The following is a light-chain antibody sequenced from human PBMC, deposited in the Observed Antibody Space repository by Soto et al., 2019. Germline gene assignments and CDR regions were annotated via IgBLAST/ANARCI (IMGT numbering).Light chain of an antibody. CDR2: GNS. CDR1: SSNIGAGYD. J-gene: IGLJ2*01. Sequence: QSVLTQPPSVSGAPGQRVTISCTGSSSNIGAGYDVHWYQQLPGTAPKLLIYGNSNRPSGVPDRFSGSKSGTSASLAITGLQAEDEADYYCQSYYSSLSGSRGVFGGGTKLTVL. CDR3: QSYYSSLSGSRGV. V-gene: IGLV1-40*01.